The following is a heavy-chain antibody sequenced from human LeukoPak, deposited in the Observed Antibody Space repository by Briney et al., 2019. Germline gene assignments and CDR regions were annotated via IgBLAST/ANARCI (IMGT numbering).Heavy chain of an antibody. CDR3: AREIGGGLGPGY. CDR2: ISSSSSYI. D-gene: IGHD2-15*01. J-gene: IGHJ4*02. CDR1: GFTFSSYS. V-gene: IGHV3-21*01. Sequence: GGSLRLSCAASGFTFSSYSMNWVRQAPGKGLEWVSSISSSSSYIYYADSVKGRFTISRDNAKNSLYLQMNSLRAEDTAVYYCAREIGGGLGPGYWGQGTLVSVSS.